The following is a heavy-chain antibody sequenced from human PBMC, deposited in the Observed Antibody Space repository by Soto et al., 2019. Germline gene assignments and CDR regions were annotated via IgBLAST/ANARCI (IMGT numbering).Heavy chain of an antibody. Sequence: GGSLRLSCAASGFTFSSYAMSWVRQAPGKGLEWVSAISGSGGSTYYADSVKGRFTISRDNSKNTLYLQMNSLRAEDTAVYYCAKSSHYYGSGSYYSAFDYWGQGTLVTVSS. V-gene: IGHV3-23*01. J-gene: IGHJ4*02. D-gene: IGHD3-10*01. CDR2: ISGSGGST. CDR3: AKSSHYYGSGSYYSAFDY. CDR1: GFTFSSYA.